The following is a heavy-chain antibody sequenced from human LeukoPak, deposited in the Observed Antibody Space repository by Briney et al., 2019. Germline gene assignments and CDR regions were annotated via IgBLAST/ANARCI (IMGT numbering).Heavy chain of an antibody. Sequence: GASVKVSCKASGYTFTGYYMHWVRQAPGQGLEWMGWINPNSGGTNYAQKFQGRVTMTRDTSISTAYMELSRLRSDDTAVYYCARDPNYYDSSGYDYWGQGTLVTVSS. CDR2: INPNSGGT. V-gene: IGHV1-2*02. CDR1: GYTFTGYY. CDR3: ARDPNYYDSSGYDY. J-gene: IGHJ4*02. D-gene: IGHD3-22*01.